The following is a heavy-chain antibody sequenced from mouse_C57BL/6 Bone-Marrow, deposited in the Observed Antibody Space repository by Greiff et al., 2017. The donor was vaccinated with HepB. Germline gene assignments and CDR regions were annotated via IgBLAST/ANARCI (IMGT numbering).Heavy chain of an antibody. D-gene: IGHD2-3*01. V-gene: IGHV7-1*01. Sequence: EVNVVESGGGLVQSGRSLRLSCATSGFTFSDFYMEWVRQAPGKGLEWIAASRNKANDYTTEYSASGKGRFIVSRDTSQSIIYLQMNALRAEDTAIYYCSRDLYDGYSWFAYWGQGTLVTVSA. J-gene: IGHJ3*01. CDR1: GFTFSDFY. CDR2: SRNKANDYTT. CDR3: SRDLYDGYSWFAY.